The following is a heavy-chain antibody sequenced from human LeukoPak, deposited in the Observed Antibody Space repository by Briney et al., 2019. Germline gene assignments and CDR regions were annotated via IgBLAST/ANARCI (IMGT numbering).Heavy chain of an antibody. D-gene: IGHD4-17*01. CDR2: IKTDGTIT. CDR3: ARDRTTATLFDQ. Sequence: GGSLRLSCAASGFTFSDHWMHWFRQAPGKGLMWVSRIKTDGTITGYVGSVKGRFTISRDNARNTLYLQMNSLRAEDTAVYYCARDRTTATLFDQWGQGTLVTVSS. CDR1: GFTFSDHW. V-gene: IGHV3-74*01. J-gene: IGHJ4*02.